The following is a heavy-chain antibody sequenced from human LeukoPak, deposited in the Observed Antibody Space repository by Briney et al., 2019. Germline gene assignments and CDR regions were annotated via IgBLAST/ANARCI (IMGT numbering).Heavy chain of an antibody. CDR3: ARDRIVKFSIDY. CDR1: GFTYSNFG. V-gene: IGHV3-33*08. CDR2: ISDNGRRT. D-gene: IGHD2-21*01. Sequence: PGRSVRLSCAASGFTYSNFGLNWVRQAPGKGLEWVAFISDNGRRTYYLESVEGLFTISRDDSKNTFYLQMNSLRLEDTAVYYCARDRIVKFSIDYGGQGTLVTVSS. J-gene: IGHJ4*02.